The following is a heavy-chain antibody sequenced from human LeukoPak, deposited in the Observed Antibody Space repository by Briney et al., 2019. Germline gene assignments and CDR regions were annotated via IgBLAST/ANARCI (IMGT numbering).Heavy chain of an antibody. D-gene: IGHD2-2*01. Sequence: PSETLSLTCTVSGGSISSGSYYWSWIRQPAGKGLEWIGRIYTSGSTNYNPSLKSRVTISVDTSKNQFSLKLSSVTAADTAVYYCAREGAYCSSTSCNWFDPRGQGTLVTVSS. V-gene: IGHV4-61*02. CDR3: AREGAYCSSTSCNWFDP. CDR1: GGSISSGSYY. CDR2: IYTSGST. J-gene: IGHJ5*02.